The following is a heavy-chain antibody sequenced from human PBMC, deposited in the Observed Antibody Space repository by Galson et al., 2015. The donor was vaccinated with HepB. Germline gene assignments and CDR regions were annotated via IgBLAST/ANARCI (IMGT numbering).Heavy chain of an antibody. D-gene: IGHD3-10*01. Sequence: SETLSLTCTVSGGPIRSSDYYWAWIRQPPGTGLNWIGSIYYSGGTFYNPSLKSRISISIDTAGSQFSLKLRSATAADTALYFCARALMIRGPTQRGGFPNFDSWGQGTLVTVSS. V-gene: IGHV4-39*01. CDR1: GGPIRSSDYY. J-gene: IGHJ4*02. CDR3: ARALMIRGPTQRGGFPNFDS. CDR2: IYYSGGT.